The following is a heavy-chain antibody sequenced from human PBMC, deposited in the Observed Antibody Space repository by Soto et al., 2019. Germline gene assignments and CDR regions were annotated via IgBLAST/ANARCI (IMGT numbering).Heavy chain of an antibody. CDR2: IDDSGVGT. J-gene: IGHJ6*02. Sequence: ESGGGLVQPGGSLRLSCAASGFTFSTYAMTWVRQAPGKGLEWVSGIDDSGVGTYYADSVKGRLTISRDNSKNMLYLQMGSLRAEDTAVYYCVKGQSSTWSQTGGMDVWGQGTTVTVSS. CDR1: GFTFSTYA. CDR3: VKGQSSTWSQTGGMDV. V-gene: IGHV3-23*01. D-gene: IGHD1-26*01.